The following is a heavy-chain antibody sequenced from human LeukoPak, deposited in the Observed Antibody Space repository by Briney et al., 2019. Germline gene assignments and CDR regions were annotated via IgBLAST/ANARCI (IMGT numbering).Heavy chain of an antibody. CDR2: IYYSGST. V-gene: IGHV4-31*03. Sequence: SETLSLTCTVSGGSISSGGYYWSWIRQHPGKGLEWIGYIYYSGSTYYNPSLKSRVTISVDTSKNQFSLRLSSVTAADTAVYYCARGRPDDSSGYYEIGGQGTLVTVSS. J-gene: IGHJ4*02. CDR3: ARGRPDDSSGYYEI. D-gene: IGHD3-22*01. CDR1: GGSISSGGYY.